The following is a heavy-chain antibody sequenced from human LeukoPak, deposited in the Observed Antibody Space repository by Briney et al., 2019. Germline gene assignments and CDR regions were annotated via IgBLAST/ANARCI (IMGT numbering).Heavy chain of an antibody. CDR3: GRDSGGSGTYFSPYGMDV. J-gene: IGHJ6*02. Sequence: PGRSLRLSCEASGFTFSSYAMHWVRQAPGKGLEWLAVISYDGSDQYYAESVKGRCTISRDKSKNTLYLQMSGLRAEDTAVYFCGRDSGGSGTYFSPYGMDVWGQGTTVTVSS. V-gene: IGHV3-30-3*01. CDR1: GFTFSSYA. CDR2: ISYDGSDQ. D-gene: IGHD3-10*01.